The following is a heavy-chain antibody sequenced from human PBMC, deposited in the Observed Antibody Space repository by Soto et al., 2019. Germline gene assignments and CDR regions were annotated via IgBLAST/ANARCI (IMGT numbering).Heavy chain of an antibody. Sequence: SETLSLTCVVSGGSLSDYFWSWIRQPPGMALEWIGEINHLGSINYNPSLKSRVTMSVDTSKNQFSLTINSVTAADTVTYFCARGGISHWAYFYYMDVWDRGTTVTVSS. V-gene: IGHV4-34*01. CDR2: INHLGSI. J-gene: IGHJ6*03. CDR3: ARGGISHWAYFYYMDV. D-gene: IGHD2-21*01. CDR1: GGSLSDYF.